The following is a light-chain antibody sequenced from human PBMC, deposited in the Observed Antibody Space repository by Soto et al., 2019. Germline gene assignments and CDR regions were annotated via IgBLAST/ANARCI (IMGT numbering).Light chain of an antibody. CDR2: DAS. J-gene: IGKJ1*01. CDR3: QPYGDSPVT. CDR1: QSVNSY. V-gene: IGKV3-20*01. Sequence: EIVMTQSPGTLSLSPGERATLSCRASQSVNSYLAWYQQKPGQAPSLLISDASDRATGIPDRLSGSGSGTDFPLTIRRLVPEDFAVYYCQPYGDSPVTFGQGT.